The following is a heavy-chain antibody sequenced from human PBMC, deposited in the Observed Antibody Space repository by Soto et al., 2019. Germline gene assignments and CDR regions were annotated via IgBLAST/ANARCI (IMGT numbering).Heavy chain of an antibody. Sequence: SETLSLTCAVYGGSFSGYYWSWIRQPPGKGLEWIGEINHSGSTNYNPSLKSRVTISVDTSKNQFSLKLSSVTAADTAVYYCASVKRGSGWNPDYWGQGTLVTVSS. V-gene: IGHV4-34*01. D-gene: IGHD6-19*01. CDR2: INHSGST. CDR1: GGSFSGYY. CDR3: ASVKRGSGWNPDY. J-gene: IGHJ4*02.